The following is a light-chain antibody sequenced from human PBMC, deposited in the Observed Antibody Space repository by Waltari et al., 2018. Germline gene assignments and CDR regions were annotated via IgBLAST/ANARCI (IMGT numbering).Light chain of an antibody. J-gene: IGKJ3*01. CDR2: GAS. CDR1: QSISSQ. V-gene: IGKV3-15*01. CDR3: QQYHESPPIT. Sequence: EIVMTQSPATLSVSPGERATLSCRASQSISSQLAWYQQKPGQAPRLLIDGASTRATGIPARFSGSGSGTEFTLTISSLQSEDFAVYFCQQYHESPPITFGPGTKVDIK.